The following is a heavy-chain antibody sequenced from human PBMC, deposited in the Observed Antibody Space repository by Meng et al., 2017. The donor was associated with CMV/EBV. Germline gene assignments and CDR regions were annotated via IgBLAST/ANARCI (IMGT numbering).Heavy chain of an antibody. CDR3: AREEYYSSTSCSPQFGYYYYYGMDV. Sequence: ASVKVSCKASGYTFTGYYMHWVRQAPGQGLEWMGWINPNSGGTNYAQKFQGRVTMTRDTSISTAYLELRRLRSDDTAVYYCAREEYYSSTSCSPQFGYYYYYGMDVWGQGTTVTVSS. V-gene: IGHV1-2*02. CDR1: GYTFTGYY. D-gene: IGHD2-2*01. J-gene: IGHJ6*02. CDR2: INPNSGGT.